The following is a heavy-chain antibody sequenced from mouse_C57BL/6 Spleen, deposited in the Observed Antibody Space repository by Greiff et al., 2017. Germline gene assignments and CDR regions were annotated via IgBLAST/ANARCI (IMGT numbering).Heavy chain of an antibody. J-gene: IGHJ2*01. V-gene: IGHV1-69*01. CDR1: GYTFTSYW. CDR2: IDPSDSYT. Sequence: QVQLQQPGAELVMPGASVKLSCKASGYTFTSYWLHWVKQRPGQGLEWIGEIDPSDSYTNYNQKFKGKSTLTVDKSSSTAYMQLSSLTSEDSAVYYCARLGGYWGQGTTLTVSS. D-gene: IGHD3-3*01. CDR3: ARLGGY.